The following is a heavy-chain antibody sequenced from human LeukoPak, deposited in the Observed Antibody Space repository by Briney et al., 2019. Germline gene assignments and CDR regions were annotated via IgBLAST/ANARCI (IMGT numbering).Heavy chain of an antibody. CDR2: INPDSGGT. V-gene: IGHV1-2*02. D-gene: IGHD1-26*01. J-gene: IGHJ6*04. CDR1: GYTFTRYY. CDR3: ARDAIVGAAFYGMDV. Sequence: GASVNVSCKASGYTFTRYYMHLVRQAPGQPLEWMGWINPDSGGTSYAQKFQGRVTMTRDTSISTAYMVLSRLRSDDTAVYYCARDAIVGAAFYGMDVWGEGGTVTVSS.